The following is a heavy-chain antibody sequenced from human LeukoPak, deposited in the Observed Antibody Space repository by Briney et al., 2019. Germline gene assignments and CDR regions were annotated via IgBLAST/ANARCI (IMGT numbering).Heavy chain of an antibody. CDR1: GGTFSSYA. CDR2: IIPIFGTA. CDR3: ARDRYYYDSSGYYRPHNDAFDI. V-gene: IGHV1-69*13. D-gene: IGHD3-22*01. J-gene: IGHJ3*02. Sequence: ASVKVSCKASGGTFSSYATSWVRQAPGQGLEWMGGIIPIFGTANYAQKFQGRVTITADESTSTAYMELSSLRSEDTAVYYCARDRYYYDSSGYYRPHNDAFDIWGQGTMVTVSS.